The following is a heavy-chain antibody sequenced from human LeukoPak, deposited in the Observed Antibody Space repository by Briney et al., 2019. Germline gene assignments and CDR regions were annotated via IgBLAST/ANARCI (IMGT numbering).Heavy chain of an antibody. CDR2: MNPNSGNT. D-gene: IGHD6-13*01. V-gene: IGHV1-8*01. CDR1: GYTFTSYD. CDR3: ARALGIAAAGIINY. J-gene: IGHJ4*02. Sequence: ASVKVSCKASGYTFTSYDINWVRQATGQGLEWMGWMNPNSGNTGYAQKFQGRVTMTRNTSISKAYMELSSLRSEDTAVYYCARALGIAAAGIINYWGQGTLVTVSS.